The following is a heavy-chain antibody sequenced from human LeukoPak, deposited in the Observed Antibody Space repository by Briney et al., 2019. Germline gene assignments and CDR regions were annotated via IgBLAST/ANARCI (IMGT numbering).Heavy chain of an antibody. CDR3: ARGYCGGDCYGN. J-gene: IGHJ1*01. Sequence: GGSLRLSCAASGFTFSDYTMNWVRQAPGKGLEYVSSISGSSRHIYYADSVKGRFTISRDNTKSSLYLQMNSLRVEDMAVYYCARGYCGGDCYGNWGQGTLVTVSS. CDR2: ISGSSRHI. D-gene: IGHD2-21*02. CDR1: GFTFSDYT. V-gene: IGHV3-21*01.